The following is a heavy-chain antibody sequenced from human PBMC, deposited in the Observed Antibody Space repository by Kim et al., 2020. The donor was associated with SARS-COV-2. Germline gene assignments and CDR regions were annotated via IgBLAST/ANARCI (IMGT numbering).Heavy chain of an antibody. CDR3: ARDMVLWCGELSLAFDI. D-gene: IGHD3-10*01. Sequence: KFQGRVTITRDTSASTAYMELSSLRSEDTAVYYCARDMVLWCGELSLAFDIWGQGTMVTVSS. V-gene: IGHV1-3*01. J-gene: IGHJ3*02.